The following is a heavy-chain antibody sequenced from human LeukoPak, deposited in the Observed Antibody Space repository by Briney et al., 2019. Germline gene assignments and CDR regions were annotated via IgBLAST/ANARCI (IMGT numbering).Heavy chain of an antibody. D-gene: IGHD3-22*01. V-gene: IGHV1-46*01. CDR3: ARGGYYDSSGSFDP. CDR2: INPSGGST. Sequence: GASVKVSCKASGYTFARYYIHWVLQAPGQGLEWMGIINPSGGSTRYAQKFQGRGTMTRDTSTSTVYMELSSLRSDDTAVYYCARGGYYDSSGSFDPWGQGTLVTVSS. CDR1: GYTFARYY. J-gene: IGHJ5*02.